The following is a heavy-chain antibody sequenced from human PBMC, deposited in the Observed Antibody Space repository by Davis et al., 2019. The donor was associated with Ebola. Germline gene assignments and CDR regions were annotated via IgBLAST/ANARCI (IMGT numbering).Heavy chain of an antibody. Sequence: PGGSLRLSCTVFGGSISSYYWSWIRQPPGKGLEWIGYIYYSGGTNYNPSLKSRVTISVDTSKNQFSLKLSSVTAADTAVYYCARGTRASGYWGQGTLVTVSS. V-gene: IGHV4-59*01. J-gene: IGHJ4*02. CDR3: ARGTRASGY. CDR1: GGSISSYY. CDR2: IYYSGGT. D-gene: IGHD2-2*01.